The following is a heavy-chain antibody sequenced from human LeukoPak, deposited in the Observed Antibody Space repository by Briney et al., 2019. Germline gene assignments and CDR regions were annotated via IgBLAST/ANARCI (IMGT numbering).Heavy chain of an antibody. V-gene: IGHV4-30-2*01. CDR3: ASALRIYFDC. Sequence: SETLSLTCTVSGGSISSGGYYWSWIRQPPGKGLEWIGYIYHSGSTYYNPSLKSRVTISVDRSKNQFSLKLSSVTAADTAVYYCASALRIYFDCWGQGTLVTVSS. CDR1: GGSISSGGYY. CDR2: IYHSGST. J-gene: IGHJ4*02.